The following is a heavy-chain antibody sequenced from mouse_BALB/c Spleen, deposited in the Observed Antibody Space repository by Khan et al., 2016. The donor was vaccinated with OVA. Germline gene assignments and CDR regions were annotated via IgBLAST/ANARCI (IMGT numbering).Heavy chain of an antibody. D-gene: IGHD2-4*01. V-gene: IGHV2-9*02. J-gene: IGHJ4*01. CDR2: IWTGGNT. CDR3: ARDRLRLAMDP. Sequence: QMQLEESGPGLVAPSQSLSITCTVSGFSFTSYGVHWIRQPPGKGLEWLGVIWTGGNTNYNSALMSRLSISKDNSKSQVFLKMNSLQTDDTAIYYCARDRLRLAMDPWGQGTSVTVSS. CDR1: GFSFTSYG.